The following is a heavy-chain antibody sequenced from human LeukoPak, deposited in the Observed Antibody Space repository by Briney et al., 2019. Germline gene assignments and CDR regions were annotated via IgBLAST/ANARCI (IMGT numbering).Heavy chain of an antibody. Sequence: GGSLRLSCAASGFTVSSNYMSWVRQAPGKGLEWVSVIYSGGSTYYADSVKGRFTISRDDSKNTLYLQMNSLKTEDTAVYYCTTDFMAGTITFDIWGQGTMVTVSS. J-gene: IGHJ3*02. CDR3: TTDFMAGTITFDI. CDR1: GFTVSSNY. CDR2: IYSGGST. D-gene: IGHD6-19*01. V-gene: IGHV3-66*01.